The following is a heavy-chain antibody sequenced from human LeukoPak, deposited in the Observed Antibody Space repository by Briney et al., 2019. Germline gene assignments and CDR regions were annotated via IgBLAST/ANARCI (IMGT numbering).Heavy chain of an antibody. J-gene: IGHJ6*03. CDR2: IIPIFGTA. V-gene: IGHV1-69*05. CDR1: GGTFSSYA. D-gene: IGHD5-12*01. CDR3: ARGEGSGDERDYYYYYMDV. Sequence: SVKVSCKASGGTFSSYAISWVRQAPGQGLEWMGGIIPIFGTANYAQKFQGRVTITTDESTSTAYRELSSLRYEDTAVYYCARGEGSGDERDYYYYYMDVWGKGTTVTVYS.